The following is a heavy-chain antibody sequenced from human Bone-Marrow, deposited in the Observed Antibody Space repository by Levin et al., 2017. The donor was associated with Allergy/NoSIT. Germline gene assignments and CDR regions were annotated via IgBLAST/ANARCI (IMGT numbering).Heavy chain of an antibody. J-gene: IGHJ4*02. Sequence: LSLTCAASGFTFSRYTIHWVRQAPGKGLEWVAFISEDGSNKYYADSVKGRFTISRDNSKNTLSLQMNSLRAEDTALYYCARDRTSKYSSSGYYFDYWGQGTLVTVSS. D-gene: IGHD6-6*01. CDR2: ISEDGSNK. CDR3: ARDRTSKYSSSGYYFDY. V-gene: IGHV3-30-3*01. CDR1: GFTFSRYT.